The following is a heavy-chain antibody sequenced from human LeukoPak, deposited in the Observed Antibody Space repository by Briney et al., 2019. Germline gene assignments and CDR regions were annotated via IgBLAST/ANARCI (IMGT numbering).Heavy chain of an antibody. Sequence: GRSLRLSCAASGFTFYDYGMHWVRHAPGKGLEWVSGISWNRGSIGYADSVKGRFTISRDTAKNSLYLQMNSLRPEDTALYYCAKGGAAADNYWYFDLWGRGTLVTVSS. J-gene: IGHJ2*01. CDR3: AKGGAAADNYWYFDL. CDR1: GFTFYDYG. CDR2: ISWNRGSI. D-gene: IGHD6-13*01. V-gene: IGHV3-9*01.